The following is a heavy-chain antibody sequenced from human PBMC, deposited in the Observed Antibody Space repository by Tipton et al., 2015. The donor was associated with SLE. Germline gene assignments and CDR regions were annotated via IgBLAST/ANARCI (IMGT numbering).Heavy chain of an antibody. D-gene: IGHD3-10*02. J-gene: IGHJ4*02. Sequence: GSLRLSCAASGFTFSTYGMHWVRQAPGKGLEWVSFIRFDGNIKQYADSVKGRFTISRDNSKKMLSLQMNSLRAEDTSVYYCAKDWGYYVKSYYFDYWGQGTLVTVSS. V-gene: IGHV3-30*02. CDR1: GFTFSTYG. CDR3: AKDWGYYVKSYYFDY. CDR2: IRFDGNIK.